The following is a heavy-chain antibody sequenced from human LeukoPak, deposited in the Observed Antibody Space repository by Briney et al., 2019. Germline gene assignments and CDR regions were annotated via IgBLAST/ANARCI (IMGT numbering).Heavy chain of an antibody. CDR3: TRGFYYSGSSLSALDH. V-gene: IGHV3-23*01. D-gene: IGHD3-10*01. Sequence: GGSLRLSCAASGFTFSSYGMSWVRQAPGKGLQWVSGISVSGGTTNYADSVKGRFTISRDNSKHTLYLQMNSLRAEDTALYYCTRGFYYSGSSLSALDHWGEGTLVTVSS. CDR2: ISVSGGTT. J-gene: IGHJ4*02. CDR1: GFTFSSYG.